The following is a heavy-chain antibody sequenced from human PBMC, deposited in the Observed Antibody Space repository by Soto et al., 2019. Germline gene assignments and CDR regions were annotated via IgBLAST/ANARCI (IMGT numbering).Heavy chain of an antibody. D-gene: IGHD3-16*01. CDR2: ITSSSTYI. J-gene: IGHJ4*02. V-gene: IGHV3-21*01. Sequence: EVQLVESGGGLVKPGGSLRLSCAASGFTFSTYTMNWVRQAPGKGLEWVSSITSSSTYIYYADSVKGRFTISRDNAKNSLSLQMNSLTAEDTAVYYCARDGGLSKSQPIDYWGQGTLVTVSS. CDR1: GFTFSTYT. CDR3: ARDGGLSKSQPIDY.